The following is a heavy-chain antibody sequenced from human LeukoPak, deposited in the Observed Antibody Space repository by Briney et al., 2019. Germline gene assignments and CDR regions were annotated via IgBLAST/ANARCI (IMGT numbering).Heavy chain of an antibody. CDR3: ARDSGYSSSWYWEDQYFQH. CDR1: GFTFSSCW. CDR2: ISSDGSST. V-gene: IGHV3-74*01. Sequence: GGSLRLSCAASGFTFSSCWMHWVRQAPGKGLVWVSRISSDGSSTSYADSVKGRFTISRDNAKNTLYLQMNSLRAEDTAVYYCARDSGYSSSWYWEDQYFQHWGQGTLVSVSS. J-gene: IGHJ1*01. D-gene: IGHD6-13*01.